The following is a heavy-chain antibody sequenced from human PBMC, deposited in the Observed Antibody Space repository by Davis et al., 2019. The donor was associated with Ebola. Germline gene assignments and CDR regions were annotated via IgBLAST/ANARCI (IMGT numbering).Heavy chain of an antibody. D-gene: IGHD7-27*01. J-gene: IGHJ4*02. CDR3: ARDHNWGPDY. V-gene: IGHV1-2*02. Sequence: ASVKVSCKASGYTFTSYYMHWVRQAPGQGLEWMGIIHPIGGSTNYAQKFQGRLTVTRDTSISTAYMELSALTSDDTAVYYCARDHNWGPDYWGQGTLVTVSS. CDR1: GYTFTSYY. CDR2: IHPIGGST.